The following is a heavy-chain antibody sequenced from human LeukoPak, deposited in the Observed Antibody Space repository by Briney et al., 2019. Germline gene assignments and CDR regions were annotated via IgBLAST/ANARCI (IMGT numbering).Heavy chain of an antibody. J-gene: IGHJ6*02. CDR1: GLTFSSYA. V-gene: IGHV3-30*04. CDR2: ISYDGSNK. Sequence: GRSLRLSCAASGLTFSSYAMHWVRQAPGKALEWVAAISYDGSNKYYADSVKGRFTISRDNSKNTLYLQMNSLRAEDTAVYYCAREIPHSSTTYGMDVWGQGTTVTVSS. D-gene: IGHD2-2*01. CDR3: AREIPHSSTTYGMDV.